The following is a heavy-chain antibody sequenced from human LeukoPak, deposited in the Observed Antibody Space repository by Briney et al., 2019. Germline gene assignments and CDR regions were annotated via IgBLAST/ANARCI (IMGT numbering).Heavy chain of an antibody. V-gene: IGHV3-21*01. J-gene: IGHJ4*02. D-gene: IGHD3-10*01. Sequence: GGSLRLSCAASGFTFSSYSMNWVRQAPGKGLEWVSSISSSSSYIYHADSVKGRFTISRDNAKNSLYLQMNSLRAEDTAVYYCARDHRGEEGTVHAFDYWGQGTLVTVSS. CDR1: GFTFSSYS. CDR3: ARDHRGEEGTVHAFDY. CDR2: ISSSSSYI.